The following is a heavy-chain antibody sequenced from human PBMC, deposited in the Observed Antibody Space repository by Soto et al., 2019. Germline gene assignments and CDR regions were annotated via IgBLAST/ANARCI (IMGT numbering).Heavy chain of an antibody. J-gene: IGHJ5*01. CDR2: IYKSATT. CDR1: GDSISTVDYF. V-gene: IGHV4-30-4*01. Sequence: SETLSLTCSVSGDSISTVDYFWAWIRQPPGQALEYIGYIYKSATTYYNPSFESRVAISLDTSKSQFSLNVTSVTAADTAVYFCARGRYCINGRCFPNWFDSWGQGTLVTVSS. D-gene: IGHD2-8*01. CDR3: ARGRYCINGRCFPNWFDS.